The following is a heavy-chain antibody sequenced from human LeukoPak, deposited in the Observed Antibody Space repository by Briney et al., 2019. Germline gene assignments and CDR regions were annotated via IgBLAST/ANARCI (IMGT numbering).Heavy chain of an antibody. J-gene: IGHJ5*02. CDR2: INPDSGGT. CDR1: GYTFTDYY. V-gene: IGHV1-2*02. D-gene: IGHD2-2*01. CDR3: AREALSATSWFDP. Sequence: ASVKVSCKASGYTFTDYYLHWVRLAPGQGLEWMGWINPDSGGTNYAQKFQGRVTMTRDASITTAYMELTTLRSDDTAVYYCAREALSATSWFDPWGQGTLVTVSS.